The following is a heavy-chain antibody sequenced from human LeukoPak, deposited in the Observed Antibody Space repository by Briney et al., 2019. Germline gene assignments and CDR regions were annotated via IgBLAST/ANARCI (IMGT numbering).Heavy chain of an antibody. Sequence: GESLKISCKGSGDSFTSYWIVWVRQMPGKGLEWMGIIYPDDSDTRYSPSFQGQVTISADKSIRTAYLQWSTLKASDTAMYYCARHYSSSADLQGLDYWGQGTLVTVSS. CDR1: GDSFTSYW. CDR2: IYPDDSDT. CDR3: ARHYSSSADLQGLDY. J-gene: IGHJ4*02. D-gene: IGHD6-6*01. V-gene: IGHV5-51*01.